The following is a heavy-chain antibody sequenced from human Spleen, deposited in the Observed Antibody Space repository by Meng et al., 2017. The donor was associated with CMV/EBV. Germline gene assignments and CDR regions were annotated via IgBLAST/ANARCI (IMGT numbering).Heavy chain of an antibody. J-gene: IGHJ3*02. D-gene: IGHD5-24*01. CDR2: ISAYNGNT. CDR3: ARGMVNRDGYNSPWDAFDI. Sequence: GGSLRLSCKGSGYSFTSYGISWVRQAPGQGLEWMGWISAYNGNTNYAQKLQGRVTMTTDTSTTTAYMELSSLRSDDTAVYYCARGMVNRDGYNSPWDAFDIWGQGTMVTVSS. CDR1: GYSFTSYG. V-gene: IGHV1-18*01.